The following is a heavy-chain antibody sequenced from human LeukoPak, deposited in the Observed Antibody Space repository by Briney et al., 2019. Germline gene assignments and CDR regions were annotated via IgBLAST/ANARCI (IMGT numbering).Heavy chain of an antibody. J-gene: IGHJ6*02. CDR2: IYHSAKT. CDR3: ARDCCALYGMDV. CDR1: GYSISSVYY. D-gene: IGHD2-21*01. V-gene: IGHV4-38-2*02. Sequence: PSETLSPTCTVSGYSISSVYYWGWIRQSPGKGLEWIGSIYHSAKTYYNPSLKSRVTISVDTSKNHFSLKLSSVTAADTAVYYCARDCCALYGMDVWGQGTMVTVSS.